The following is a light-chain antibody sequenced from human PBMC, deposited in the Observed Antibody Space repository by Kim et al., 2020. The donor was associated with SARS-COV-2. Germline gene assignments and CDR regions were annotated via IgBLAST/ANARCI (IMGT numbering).Light chain of an antibody. CDR3: KSRESSGNLLV. CDR1: NLRTYC. V-gene: IGLV3-19*01. Sequence: ALGQTGRITCQGDNLRTYCASWYQQKPAQAPVLVIFGKNNRPSGIPGRFSGSSSGNTASLTIAGAQAEDEADYYCKSRESSGNLLVFGGGTQLTVL. J-gene: IGLJ2*01. CDR2: GKN.